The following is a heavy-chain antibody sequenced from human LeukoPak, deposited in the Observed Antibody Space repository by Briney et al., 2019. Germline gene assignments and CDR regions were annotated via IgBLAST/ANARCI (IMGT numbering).Heavy chain of an antibody. V-gene: IGHV4-30-2*01. Sequence: SETLSLTCAVSGGSISSGGYSWSWIRQPPGKGLEWIGYIYHSGSTYYNPSLESRVTISVDRSKNQFSLKLSSVTAADTAVYYCARDRRGDPDAFDIWGQGTMVTVSS. CDR2: IYHSGST. CDR1: GGSISSGGYS. CDR3: ARDRRGDPDAFDI. D-gene: IGHD2-21*02. J-gene: IGHJ3*02.